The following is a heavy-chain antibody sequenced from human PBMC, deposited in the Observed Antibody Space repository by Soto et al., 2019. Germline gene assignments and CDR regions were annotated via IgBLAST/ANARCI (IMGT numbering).Heavy chain of an antibody. V-gene: IGHV4-28*01. CDR3: ARTLCSGGSCYSPRGDAFDI. CDR1: GYSISSSNW. J-gene: IGHJ3*02. D-gene: IGHD2-15*01. CDR2: IYYSGST. Sequence: SETLSLTCAVSGYSISSSNWWGWIRQPPGKGLEWIGYIYYSGSTYYNPSLKSRVTMSVDTSKNQFSLKLSSVTAVDTAVYYCARTLCSGGSCYSPRGDAFDIWGQGTMVTVSS.